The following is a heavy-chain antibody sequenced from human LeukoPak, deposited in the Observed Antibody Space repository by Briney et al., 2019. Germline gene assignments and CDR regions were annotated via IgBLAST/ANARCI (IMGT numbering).Heavy chain of an antibody. Sequence: GASVKVSCKASGYTFTSYDINWVRQAPGQGLEWMGRIIPILGIANYAQKFQGRVTITADKSTSTAYMELSSLRSEDTAVYYCARDPDYGASDAFDIWGQGTMVTVSS. D-gene: IGHD4-17*01. CDR1: GYTFTSYD. V-gene: IGHV1-69*04. CDR2: IIPILGIA. J-gene: IGHJ3*02. CDR3: ARDPDYGASDAFDI.